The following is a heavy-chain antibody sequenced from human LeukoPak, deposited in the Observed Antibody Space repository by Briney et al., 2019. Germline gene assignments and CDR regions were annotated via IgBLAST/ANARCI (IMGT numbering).Heavy chain of an antibody. CDR3: VRTPPNWGADY. CDR1: GYTFTSYD. J-gene: IGHJ4*02. D-gene: IGHD7-27*01. V-gene: IGHV1-8*01. CDR2: MSPKSGNT. Sequence: GASVKVSCKASGYTFTSYDINWVRQATGQGLEWMGWMSPKSGNTGYAQKFQGRVTMTSNTAISTAYKELSSLRSEDTAVYYCVRTPPNWGADYWGQGTLVTVSS.